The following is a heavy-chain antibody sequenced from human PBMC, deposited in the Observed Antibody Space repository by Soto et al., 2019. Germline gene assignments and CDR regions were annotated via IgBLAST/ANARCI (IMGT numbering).Heavy chain of an antibody. J-gene: IGHJ4*02. D-gene: IGHD6-19*01. Sequence: GGSLRLSCSASGFTFSSYAMHWVRQAPGKGLEYVSAISSNGGSTYHADSVKGRFTISRDNSKNTLYLQMSSLRAEDTAVYYCVKGAVAGSFDYWGQGTLVTVSS. V-gene: IGHV3-64D*08. CDR1: GFTFSSYA. CDR2: ISSNGGST. CDR3: VKGAVAGSFDY.